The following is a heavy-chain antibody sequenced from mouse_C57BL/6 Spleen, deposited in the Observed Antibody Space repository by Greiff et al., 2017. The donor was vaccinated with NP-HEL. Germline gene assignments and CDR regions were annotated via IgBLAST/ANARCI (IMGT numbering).Heavy chain of an antibody. V-gene: IGHV2-2*01. CDR1: GFSLTSYG. CDR2: IWSGGST. CDR3: ASLTGTGVDY. Sequence: VQLQQSGPGLVQPSQSLSITCTVSGFSLTSYGVHWVRQSPGKGLEWLGVIWSGGSTDYNAAFISRLSISKDNSKSQVFFKMNSLQADDTAIYYCASLTGTGVDYWGQGTTLTVSS. J-gene: IGHJ2*01. D-gene: IGHD4-1*01.